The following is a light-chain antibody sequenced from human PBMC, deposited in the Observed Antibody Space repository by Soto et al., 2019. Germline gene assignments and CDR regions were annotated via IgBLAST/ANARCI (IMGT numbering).Light chain of an antibody. V-gene: IGKV3-20*01. J-gene: IGKJ4*01. CDR1: QSVSSTY. Sequence: EMVLTQSPGTLSLSPGERATLSCRASQSVSSTYLAWYQQKPGQAPRLLIYGTSSRATDIPDRFSGSGSGTDFTLTISRLEPEDFALYYCQQYDTSLTFGGGTKVDIK. CDR3: QQYDTSLT. CDR2: GTS.